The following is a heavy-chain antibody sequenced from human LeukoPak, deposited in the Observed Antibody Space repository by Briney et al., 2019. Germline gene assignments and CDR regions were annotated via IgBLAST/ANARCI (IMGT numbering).Heavy chain of an antibody. V-gene: IGHV4-59*02. Sequence: SEPLSLTCTVAGASVTDYYWSWLRQSPGKGLEWISYIHHSGNSDYNPSLRSRVTTSLDTSKNQFSLNLISVTAADTAVYYCTRGHWCLQPWSQGTLVTVPS. CDR3: TRGHWCLQP. J-gene: IGHJ5*02. CDR1: GASVTDYY. D-gene: IGHD2-8*02. CDR2: IHHSGNS.